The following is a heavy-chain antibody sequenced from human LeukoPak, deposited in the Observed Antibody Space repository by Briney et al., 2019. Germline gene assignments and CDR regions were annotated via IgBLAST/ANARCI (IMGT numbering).Heavy chain of an antibody. Sequence: PGGSLRLSCAASGFTFSSYAMSWVRHAPGKGLEWVSAISGSGGSTYYADSVKGRFTISRDNSKNTLYLQMNSLRAEDTAVYYCAKDRLWFGELMALYYFDYWGQGTLVTVSS. D-gene: IGHD3-10*01. CDR1: GFTFSSYA. J-gene: IGHJ4*02. CDR3: AKDRLWFGELMALYYFDY. V-gene: IGHV3-23*01. CDR2: ISGSGGST.